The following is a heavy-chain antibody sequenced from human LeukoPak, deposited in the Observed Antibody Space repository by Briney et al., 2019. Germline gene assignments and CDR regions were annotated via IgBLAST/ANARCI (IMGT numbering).Heavy chain of an antibody. CDR3: ARGYYGSGSYLDY. CDR2: ISTSSSYI. CDR1: GFTFSSYS. Sequence: GGSLRLSCTASGFTFSSYSMNWARQAPGKGLEWVSSISTSSSYIYYADSVKGRFTISRDNARNSLYLQMNTLRAEDTAVYYCARGYYGSGSYLDYWGQGTLVTVSS. V-gene: IGHV3-21*01. J-gene: IGHJ4*02. D-gene: IGHD3-10*01.